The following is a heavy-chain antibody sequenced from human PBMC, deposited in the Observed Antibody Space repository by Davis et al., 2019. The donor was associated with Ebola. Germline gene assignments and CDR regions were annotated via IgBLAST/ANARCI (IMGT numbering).Heavy chain of an antibody. J-gene: IGHJ4*02. CDR2: IYYSGGT. CDR3: ARAVAVSTHIDS. Sequence: MPSETLSLTCNVSGGSITSSGYSYFWGWIRQPPGKGLECLGTIYYSGGTYYNPSLGSRVTMSIDTSKNQVSLKLTSVTAADTALYYCARAVAVSTHIDSWGQGTLVTVSP. CDR1: GGSITSSGYSYF. D-gene: IGHD5/OR15-5a*01. V-gene: IGHV4-39*01.